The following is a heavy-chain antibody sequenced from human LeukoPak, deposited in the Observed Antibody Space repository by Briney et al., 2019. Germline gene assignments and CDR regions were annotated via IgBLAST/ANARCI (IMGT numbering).Heavy chain of an antibody. J-gene: IGHJ4*02. V-gene: IGHV4-31*03. CDR3: AREKEGLSSFYFDY. D-gene: IGHD2-15*01. CDR1: GGSISSGGYY. Sequence: SETLSLTCTVSGGSISSGGYYWSWIRQHPGKGLEWIGYICYSGSTYYNPSLKSRVTISVDTSKNQFSLKLSSVTAADTAVYYCAREKEGLSSFYFDYWGQGTLVTVSS. CDR2: ICYSGST.